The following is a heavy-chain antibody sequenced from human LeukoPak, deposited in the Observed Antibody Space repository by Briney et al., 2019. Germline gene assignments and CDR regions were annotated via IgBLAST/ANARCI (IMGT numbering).Heavy chain of an antibody. CDR3: ARGPGDILTGYSPVY. V-gene: IGHV4-34*01. CDR2: INHSGST. CDR1: GGSFSGYY. J-gene: IGHJ4*02. Sequence: PSETLSLTCAVYGGSFSGYYWSWIRQPPGKGLEWIGEINHSGSTNYNPSLKSRVTISVDTSKNQFSLKLSSVTAADTAVYYCARGPGDILTGYSPVYWGQGTLVTVSS. D-gene: IGHD3-9*01.